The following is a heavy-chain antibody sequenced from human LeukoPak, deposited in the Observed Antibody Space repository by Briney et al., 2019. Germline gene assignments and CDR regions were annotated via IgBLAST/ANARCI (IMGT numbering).Heavy chain of an antibody. V-gene: IGHV4-61*02. D-gene: IGHD2-21*01. CDR3: TRVSSRGEGFDY. J-gene: IGHJ4*02. Sequence: SETLSLTCTVSGYSISSGYYWSWIRQPAGKGLEWIGRMYTSGSTNYNPSLKSRLTISVDTSKNQFSLKLSSVTAADTAVYYCTRVSSRGEGFDYWGQGILVTVSS. CDR2: MYTSGST. CDR1: GYSISSGYY.